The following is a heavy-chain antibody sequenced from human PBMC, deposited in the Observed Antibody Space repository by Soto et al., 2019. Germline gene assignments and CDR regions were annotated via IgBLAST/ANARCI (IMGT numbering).Heavy chain of an antibody. CDR2: IYYSGST. CDR3: ARAYCSGARCYAFDD. CDR1: GFFISRYY. Sequence: SETLSLTCTVSGFFISRYYWSWIWQPPGKGLEWIGYIYYSGSTNYNPSLKSRVTISVDTSKNQFSLKLSSVTAADTAVYYCARAYCSGARCYAFDDWGPGTLVTVSS. D-gene: IGHD2-2*01. V-gene: IGHV4-59*08. J-gene: IGHJ4*02.